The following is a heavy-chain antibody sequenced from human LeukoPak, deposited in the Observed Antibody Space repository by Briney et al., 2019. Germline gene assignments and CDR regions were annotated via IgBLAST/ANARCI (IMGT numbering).Heavy chain of an antibody. Sequence: GRPLTLPCALSVLLLSSHPAFWARQSPGRGVEWVGLISYDGKNKYYGDSVNGRFTISRDNTKNTLYLQMNSLRADDMGVYYCVRVMTTTRNFDYWGPGTLVTVSS. J-gene: IGHJ4*02. D-gene: IGHD1-1*01. V-gene: IGHV3-30*04. CDR1: VLLLSSHP. CDR3: VRVMTTTRNFDY. CDR2: ISYDGKNK.